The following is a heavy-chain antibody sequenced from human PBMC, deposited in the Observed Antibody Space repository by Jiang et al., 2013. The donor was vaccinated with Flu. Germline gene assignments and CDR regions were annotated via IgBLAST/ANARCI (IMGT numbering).Heavy chain of an antibody. J-gene: IGHJ4*02. CDR1: GVSISSSNW. V-gene: IGHV4-4*02. D-gene: IGHD6-6*01. CDR2: IYHGGST. CDR3: AREDYSGSESSIDY. Sequence: KPSGTLSLTCAVSGVSISSSNWWSWVRQPPGKGLEWIGEIYHGGSTNYNPSLKSRITISLDKSKNQFSLKLRSVTAADTAVYYCAREDYSGSESSIDYWGQGTLVTVSS.